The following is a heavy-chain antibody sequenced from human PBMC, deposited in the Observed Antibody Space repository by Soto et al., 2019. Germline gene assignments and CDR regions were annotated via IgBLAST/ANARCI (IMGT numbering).Heavy chain of an antibody. D-gene: IGHD3-22*01. CDR3: TTGLSNGYYNFDY. Sequence: PGGSLRLSCAASGFTFSHAWVNWVRQAPGKGLEWVGRIKGEADGGTTDYAAPVKGRITISRDHSKDTLYLQMNSLKTEDTAVYYCTTGLSNGYYNFDYWGQGTPVTVSS. J-gene: IGHJ4*02. CDR2: IKGEADGGTT. V-gene: IGHV3-15*07. CDR1: GFTFSHAW.